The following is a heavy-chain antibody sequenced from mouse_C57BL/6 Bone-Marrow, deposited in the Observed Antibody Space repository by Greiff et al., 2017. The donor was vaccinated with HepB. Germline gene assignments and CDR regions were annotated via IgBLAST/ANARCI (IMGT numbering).Heavy chain of an antibody. D-gene: IGHD2-4*01. Sequence: QVQLQQSGAELVKPGASVKLSCKASGYTFTSYWMHWVKQRPGQGLEWIGMIHPNSGSTNYNEKFKSKATLTVDKSSSTAYMQLSSLTSEDSAVYYCARRGNYDYGRAYWGQGTLVTVSA. V-gene: IGHV1-64*01. CDR1: GYTFTSYW. CDR3: ARRGNYDYGRAY. J-gene: IGHJ3*01. CDR2: IHPNSGST.